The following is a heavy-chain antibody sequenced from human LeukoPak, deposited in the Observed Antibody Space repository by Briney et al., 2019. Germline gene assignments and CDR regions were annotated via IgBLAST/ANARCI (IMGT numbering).Heavy chain of an antibody. V-gene: IGHV3-30*02. CDR1: GFTFSSYG. D-gene: IGHD1-26*01. J-gene: IGHJ3*02. Sequence: GGSLRLSCAASGFTFSSYGMHWVRQAPGKGLEWVAFIRYDGSNKYYADSVKGRFTISRDNSKNTLYLQMNSLRAEDTAVYYCAREGSGSYGNDDAFDIWGQGTMVTVSS. CDR3: AREGSGSYGNDDAFDI. CDR2: IRYDGSNK.